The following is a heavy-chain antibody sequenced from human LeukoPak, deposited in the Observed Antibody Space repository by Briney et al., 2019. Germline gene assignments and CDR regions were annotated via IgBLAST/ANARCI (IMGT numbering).Heavy chain of an antibody. D-gene: IGHD3-22*01. Sequence: GGSLRLSCAASGFTFSSSAMNWVRQAPGKGLEWVSSINNVGSHIYYADSVKGRFTISRDNAKNSLYLQMNSLRAEDTAVYFCTTYYFDNSGYNFDYWGQGTLVTVSS. CDR1: GFTFSSSA. V-gene: IGHV3-21*01. J-gene: IGHJ4*02. CDR2: INNVGSHI. CDR3: TTYYFDNSGYNFDY.